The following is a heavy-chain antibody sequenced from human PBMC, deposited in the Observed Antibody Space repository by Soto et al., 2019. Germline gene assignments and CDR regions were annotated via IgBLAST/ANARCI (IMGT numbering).Heavy chain of an antibody. D-gene: IGHD3-9*01. V-gene: IGHV1-69*12. CDR2: IPPIFGTA. CDR1: GGTFSRHG. Sequence: QVQLVQSGAEVKKPGSSVKVSCKASGGTFSRHGISWVRQAPGQGLEWLGGIPPIFGTANYHQKFQGRVTITADESTSTAYMELSSLRSEDTAVYYCASNDDILTGSYYYGMDVWGQGTTVTVSS. J-gene: IGHJ6*02. CDR3: ASNDDILTGSYYYGMDV.